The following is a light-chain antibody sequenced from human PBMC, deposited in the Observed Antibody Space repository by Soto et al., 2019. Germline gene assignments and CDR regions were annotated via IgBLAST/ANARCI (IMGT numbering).Light chain of an antibody. Sequence: DIQMTQSPSSLSASVGDRVTITCRASQGISGQLVWFQQKPGKAPKSLIYAASTLQSAVPPRFSSSGSGTDFTLTISSLQPEDVATYYCHQYQSYPITFGQGTRLEIK. CDR1: QGISGQ. CDR2: AAS. J-gene: IGKJ5*01. V-gene: IGKV1D-16*01. CDR3: HQYQSYPIT.